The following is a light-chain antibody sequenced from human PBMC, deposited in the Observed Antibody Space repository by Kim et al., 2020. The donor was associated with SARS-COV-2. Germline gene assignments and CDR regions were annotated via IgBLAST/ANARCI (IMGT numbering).Light chain of an antibody. CDR1: QDIKNW. Sequence: GDRVTITCRASQDIKNWLAWYQQKPGNPPKLLIYAAASLQSGVPSRFSGSGSGTDFTLTNSSLQPEDFATYFCQQAISFPLSFGGGTKVDIK. J-gene: IGKJ4*01. V-gene: IGKV1-12*01. CDR3: QQAISFPLS. CDR2: AAA.